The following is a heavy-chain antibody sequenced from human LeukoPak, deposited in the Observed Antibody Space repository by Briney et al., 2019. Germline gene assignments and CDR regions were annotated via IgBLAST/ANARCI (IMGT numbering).Heavy chain of an antibody. Sequence: ASVKVSCKASGYTFTGYYMHWVRQAPGQGLEWMGWINPNSGGTNYAQKFQGRVTMTRGTSISTAYMELSRLRSDDTAVYYCARAVDIVVVVAATLFDYWGQGTLVTVSS. D-gene: IGHD2-15*01. J-gene: IGHJ4*02. CDR1: GYTFTGYY. CDR3: ARAVDIVVVVAATLFDY. V-gene: IGHV1-2*02. CDR2: INPNSGGT.